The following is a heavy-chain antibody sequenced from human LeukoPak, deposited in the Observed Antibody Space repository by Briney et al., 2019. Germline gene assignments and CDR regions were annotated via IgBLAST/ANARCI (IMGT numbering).Heavy chain of an antibody. CDR3: ARGPRLVANWFDP. D-gene: IGHD2-15*01. J-gene: IGHJ5*02. CDR1: GGTFSSYA. CDR2: IFPIFGTA. Sequence: SVKVSCKASGGTFSSYAISWVRQAPGQGLEWIGGIFPIFGTANYAQKFQGRVTITADKSTSTAYMELSSLRSEDTAVYYCARGPRLVANWFDPWGQGTLVTVSS. V-gene: IGHV1-69*06.